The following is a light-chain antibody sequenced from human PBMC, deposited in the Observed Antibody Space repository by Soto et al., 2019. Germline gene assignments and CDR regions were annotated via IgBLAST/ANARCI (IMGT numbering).Light chain of an antibody. CDR3: QSYDSSLSGSVV. V-gene: IGLV1-40*01. CDR2: GNS. Sequence: QAVVTQPPSVSGAPGQRVTISCTGRSSNIGAGYDVHWYQQLPGTAPKLLIYGNSSRPSGVPDRFSGSKSGTSASLAITGLQAEDEADHYCQSYDSSLSGSVVFGGGTQLTVL. CDR1: SSNIGAGYD. J-gene: IGLJ2*01.